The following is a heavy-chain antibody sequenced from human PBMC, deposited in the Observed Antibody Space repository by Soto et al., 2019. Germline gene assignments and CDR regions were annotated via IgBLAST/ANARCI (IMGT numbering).Heavy chain of an antibody. CDR1: GGSINSYY. J-gene: IGHJ4*02. CDR2: IYYSGST. V-gene: IGHV4-59*01. D-gene: IGHD2-8*01. Sequence: QVQLQESGPGLVKPSETLSLTCTVSGGSINSYYWSWIRQPPGKALEWIGYIYYSGSTNYNPSLNGRVTISVDTSGNQIFLELNSVTAADTAVYYCARSLENGDVSFKYWGLGTLVTVAS. CDR3: ARSLENGDVSFKY.